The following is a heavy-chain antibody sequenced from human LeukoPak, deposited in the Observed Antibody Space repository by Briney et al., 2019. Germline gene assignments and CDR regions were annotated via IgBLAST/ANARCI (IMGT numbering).Heavy chain of an antibody. V-gene: IGHV3-21*01. CDR3: AKPTGTQYSSSAPGGY. J-gene: IGHJ4*02. CDR1: GFTFSSYS. Sequence: SGGSLRLSCAASGFTFSSYSMNWVRQAPGKGLEWVSSISSSSSYIYYADSVKGRFTISRDNAKNSLYLQMNSLRAEDTAVYYCAKPTGTQYSSSAPGGYWGQGTLVTVSS. CDR2: ISSSSSYI. D-gene: IGHD6-6*01.